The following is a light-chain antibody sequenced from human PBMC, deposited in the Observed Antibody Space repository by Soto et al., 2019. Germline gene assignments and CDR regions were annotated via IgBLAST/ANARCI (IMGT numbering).Light chain of an antibody. CDR1: QRVGSTY. CDR2: GTS. J-gene: IGKJ2*01. V-gene: IGKV3-20*01. CDR3: QQYVIFPYT. Sequence: EIVLTQSPGTLSLSPGDGATLFCRASQRVGSTYLAWYQQKLDQAPRLLIYGTSSRATGIPDRFSGSGSGTDFTLTISRLEPEDFAVYYCQQYVIFPYTFGQGTKLEIK.